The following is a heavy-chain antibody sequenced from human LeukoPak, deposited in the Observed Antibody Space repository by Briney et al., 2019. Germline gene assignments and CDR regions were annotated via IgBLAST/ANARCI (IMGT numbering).Heavy chain of an antibody. J-gene: IGHJ6*04. V-gene: IGHV3-11*01. CDR1: GFSFSDNY. Sequence: GGCLRLSCAASGFSFSDNYMSWIRQAPGKGLEWVSYISGSGSNIYYGDSVKGRFNISRDNSKNTLYLQMNSLRAEDTAVYYCAKRVDVLRYFDWLLLALDVWGKGTTVTISS. CDR3: AKRVDVLRYFDWLLLALDV. CDR2: ISGSGSNI. D-gene: IGHD3-9*01.